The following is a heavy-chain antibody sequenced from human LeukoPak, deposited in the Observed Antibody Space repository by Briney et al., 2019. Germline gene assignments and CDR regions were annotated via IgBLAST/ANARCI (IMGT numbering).Heavy chain of an antibody. Sequence: GGSLRLSCAASGFTFSSYAMHWVRQAPGKGLEWVSSISSSSSYIYYADSVKGRFTISRDNAKNSLYLQMNSLRAEDTAVYYCARDGYSSSWYHGWGQGTLVTVSS. CDR1: GFTFSSYA. V-gene: IGHV3-21*01. CDR3: ARDGYSSSWYHG. D-gene: IGHD6-13*01. J-gene: IGHJ4*02. CDR2: ISSSSSYI.